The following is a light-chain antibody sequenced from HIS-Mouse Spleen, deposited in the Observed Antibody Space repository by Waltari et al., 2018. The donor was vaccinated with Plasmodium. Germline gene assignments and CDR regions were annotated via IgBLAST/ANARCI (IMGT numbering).Light chain of an antibody. CDR3: CSYAGSSTLV. Sequence: QSALTQPASVSGSPGQSLTLSSPGTSSDVGRSHLLSWSHHHPGKAPELMIYECSKRPSGVSNRFAGSKSGNTASLTISGLQAEDEADYYCCSYAGSSTLVFGGGTKLTVL. V-gene: IGLV2-23*01. CDR2: ECS. CDR1: SSDVGRSHL. J-gene: IGLJ2*01.